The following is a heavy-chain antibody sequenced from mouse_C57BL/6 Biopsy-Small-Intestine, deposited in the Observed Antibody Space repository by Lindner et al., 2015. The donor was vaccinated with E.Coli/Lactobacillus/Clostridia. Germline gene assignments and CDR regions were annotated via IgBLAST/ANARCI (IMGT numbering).Heavy chain of an antibody. V-gene: IGHV1-81*01. CDR1: GYTFISYG. J-gene: IGHJ3*01. CDR2: IYPRSGYT. CDR3: ARREGYLY. D-gene: IGHD2-3*01. Sequence: VQLQESGAELARPGASVKLSCKASGYTFISYGIIWVKQRPGQGLEWIGEIYPRSGYTYYNEKFKGKATLTADNSSSTAYMQLSSLTSEDSAVFFCARREGYLYWGQGTLVTVSA.